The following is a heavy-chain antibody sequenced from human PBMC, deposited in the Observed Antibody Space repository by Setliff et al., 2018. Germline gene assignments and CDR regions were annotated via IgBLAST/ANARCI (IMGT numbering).Heavy chain of an antibody. J-gene: IGHJ1*01. CDR2: VTIYNGNT. Sequence: ASVKVSCKASGYRFSTYGVAWVRQAPGQGLDWMGWVTIYNGNTKYAQNLQGRLTLTTDTSTSTAYMELRSLRSDDTAVYYCARNIMIFGVVNTAEYFQHWGQGTLVTVSS. V-gene: IGHV1-18*01. CDR3: ARNIMIFGVVNTAEYFQH. CDR1: GYRFSTYG. D-gene: IGHD3-3*01.